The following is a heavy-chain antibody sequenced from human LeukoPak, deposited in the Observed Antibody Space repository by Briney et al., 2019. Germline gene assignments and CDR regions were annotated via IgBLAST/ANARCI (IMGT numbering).Heavy chain of an antibody. V-gene: IGHV6-1*01. J-gene: IGHJ4*02. CDR1: GDSVSSNSAA. Sequence: SQTLSLTCAISGDSVSSNSAAWNWIRQSPSRGLEWLGRTYYRSKWYNDYAVSVKSRITINPDTSKNQFSLKLSSVTAADTAVYYCARVEDTYRQIDYWGQGTLVTVSS. CDR3: ARVEDTYRQIDY. D-gene: IGHD2-2*02. CDR2: TYYRSKWYN.